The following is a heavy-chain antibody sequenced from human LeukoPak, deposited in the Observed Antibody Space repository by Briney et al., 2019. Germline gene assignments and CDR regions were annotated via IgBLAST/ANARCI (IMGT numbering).Heavy chain of an antibody. D-gene: IGHD3-10*01. V-gene: IGHV3-23*01. J-gene: IGHJ4*02. CDR3: AKDHLGSGTYVLNFDY. CDR2: FNRSGGST. Sequence: PRGSLSLPCAAPGVTFITYAMSWARPAPGKGLEWVSIFNRSGGSTYYADSVKGRFTISRDNSKNSLYLQMNSLRAEDTAVYYCAKDHLGSGTYVLNFDYWGQGTLVTVSS. CDR1: GVTFITYA.